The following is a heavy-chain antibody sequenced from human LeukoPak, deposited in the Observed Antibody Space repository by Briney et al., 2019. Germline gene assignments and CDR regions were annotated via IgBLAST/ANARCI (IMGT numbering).Heavy chain of an antibody. D-gene: IGHD3-9*01. CDR1: GGSFSGYY. V-gene: IGHV4-34*01. Sequence: PSETLSLTCAVYGGSFSGYYWSWIRQPPGKGLERIGEINHSGSTNNNPSLKSRVTISVDTSKNQVSLKLSSVTAADTAVYYCARGSYDILTGYRSNFDYWGQGTLVTVSS. CDR2: INHSGST. CDR3: ARGSYDILTGYRSNFDY. J-gene: IGHJ4*02.